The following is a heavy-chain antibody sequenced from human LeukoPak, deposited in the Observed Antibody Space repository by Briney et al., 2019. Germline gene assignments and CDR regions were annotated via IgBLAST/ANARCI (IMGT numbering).Heavy chain of an antibody. Sequence: GGSLRLSCAASGFTFSSYEMNWVRQAPGKGLEWVSYISSSGSTIYYADSVKGRFTISRDNAKNSLYLQMNSLRAEDTAVYYCAREETNGDFDYWGQGTLATVAS. CDR1: GFTFSSYE. CDR3: AREETNGDFDY. CDR2: ISSSGSTI. J-gene: IGHJ4*02. D-gene: IGHD4-17*01. V-gene: IGHV3-48*03.